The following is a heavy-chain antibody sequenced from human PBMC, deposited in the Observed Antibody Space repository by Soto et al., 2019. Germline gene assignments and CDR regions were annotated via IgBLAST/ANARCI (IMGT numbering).Heavy chain of an antibody. J-gene: IGHJ4*02. V-gene: IGHV3-23*03. CDR1: GFSFSNYA. CDR3: AKDPNGDYVGAFDS. D-gene: IGHD4-17*01. Sequence: EVQLLESGGGLVQPGGSLRLSCTASGFSFSNYAVTWVPQAPGKGLEWVSSIGSDTSYIYYADSVKGRFTISRDKSKNTVFLQMNSLRADDTAVYHCAKDPNGDYVGAFDSWGQGALVTVSS. CDR2: IGSDTSYI.